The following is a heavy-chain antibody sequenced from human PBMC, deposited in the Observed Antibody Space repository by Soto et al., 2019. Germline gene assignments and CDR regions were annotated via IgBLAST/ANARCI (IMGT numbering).Heavy chain of an antibody. CDR2: FDPEDGET. CDR1: GYTLTELS. V-gene: IGHV1-24*01. CDR3: ATVRYCSGGSCYQDWYFDL. D-gene: IGHD2-15*01. Sequence: ASVKVSCKVSGYTLTELSMHWVRQAPRKGLEWMGGFDPEDGETIYAQKFQGRVTMTEDTSTDTAYMELSSLRSEDTAVYYCATVRYCSGGSCYQDWYFDLWGRGTLVTVSS. J-gene: IGHJ2*01.